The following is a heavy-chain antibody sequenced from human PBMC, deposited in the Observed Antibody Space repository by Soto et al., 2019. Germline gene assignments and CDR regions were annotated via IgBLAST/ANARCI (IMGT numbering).Heavy chain of an antibody. Sequence: ASVKVSCKASGYTFTGYYIHWVRQAPGQGLEWMGWINPNSGGTNYAQKFQGWVTMTRDTSISTAYMELSRLRSDDTAVYYCARAGNSGSYSSDAFDIWGQRTMVTFSS. CDR3: ARAGNSGSYSSDAFDI. CDR2: INPNSGGT. D-gene: IGHD1-26*01. CDR1: GYTFTGYY. J-gene: IGHJ3*02. V-gene: IGHV1-2*04.